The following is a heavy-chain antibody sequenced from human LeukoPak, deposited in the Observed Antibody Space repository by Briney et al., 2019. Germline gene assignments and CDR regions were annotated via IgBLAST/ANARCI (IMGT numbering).Heavy chain of an antibody. V-gene: IGHV1-2*02. J-gene: IGHJ4*02. Sequence: ASVKVSCKASGYTFTDYYIHWVRQAPGQGLEWMAWMNPKRGDTSYAQKFQGRVTMTRDTSISTAYMELSRLRFDDTAVYYCARNKEGKSLDYWGQGALVTVSS. CDR2: MNPKRGDT. CDR1: GYTFTDYY. CDR3: ARNKEGKSLDY.